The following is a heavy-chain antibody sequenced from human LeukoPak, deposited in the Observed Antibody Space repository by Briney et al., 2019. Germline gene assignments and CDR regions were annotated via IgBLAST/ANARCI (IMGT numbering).Heavy chain of an antibody. CDR3: ARDPYSSSWSYGMDV. CDR2: IKQDGSEK. CDR1: GFTFRCYW. Sequence: PGGPLRLSCTASGFTFRCYWMSWLRQTPEKGLEWVANIKQDGSEKVYVDSVKGRFTISRDNAKSSLYLQMSGLRAEDTAVYCCARDPYSSSWSYGMDVWGQGTTVTVSS. D-gene: IGHD6-13*01. V-gene: IGHV3-7*05. J-gene: IGHJ6*02.